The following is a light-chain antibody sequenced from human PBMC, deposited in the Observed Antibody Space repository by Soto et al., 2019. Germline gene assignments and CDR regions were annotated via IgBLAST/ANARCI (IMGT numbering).Light chain of an antibody. CDR1: NSDVGGYNY. J-gene: IGLJ2*01. CDR2: EVN. Sequence: QSALTQPPSASGSPGQSVAISCTGTNSDVGGYNYVSWYQQHPGSAPKLIIYEVNKRPSGVPDRFSGSKSGNTASLTVSGLQAEDEAYYYCLSYAGTDNLVFGGGTKLTVL. V-gene: IGLV2-8*01. CDR3: LSYAGTDNLV.